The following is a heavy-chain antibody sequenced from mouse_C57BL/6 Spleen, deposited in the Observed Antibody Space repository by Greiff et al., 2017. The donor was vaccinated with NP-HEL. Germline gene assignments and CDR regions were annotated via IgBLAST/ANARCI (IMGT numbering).Heavy chain of an antibody. Sequence: EVQGVESGGGLVKPGGSLKLSCAASGFTFSSYAMSWVRQTPEKRLEWVATISDGGSYTYYPDNVKGRFTISRDNAKNNLYLQMSHLKSEDTAMYYCARDHPRDYVFDYWGQGTTLTVSS. CDR1: GFTFSSYA. CDR2: ISDGGSYT. D-gene: IGHD2-13*01. J-gene: IGHJ2*01. CDR3: ARDHPRDYVFDY. V-gene: IGHV5-4*01.